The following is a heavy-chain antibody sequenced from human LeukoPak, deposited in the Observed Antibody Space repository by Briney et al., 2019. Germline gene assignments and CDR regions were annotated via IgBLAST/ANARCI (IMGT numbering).Heavy chain of an antibody. CDR3: ARLRGSYYYDSSGYLGGIDY. Sequence: SETLSLTCTVSGGSISSSSYYWGWIRQPPGKGLEWIGSIYYSGSTYYNPSLKSRVTISVDTSKNQFSLKLSSVTAADTAVYYCARLRGSYYYDSSGYLGGIDYWGQETLVTVSS. D-gene: IGHD3-22*01. V-gene: IGHV4-39*01. CDR2: IYYSGST. J-gene: IGHJ4*02. CDR1: GGSISSSSYY.